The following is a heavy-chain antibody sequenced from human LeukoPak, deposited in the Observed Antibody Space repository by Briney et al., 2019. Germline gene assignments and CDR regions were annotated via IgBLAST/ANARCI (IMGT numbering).Heavy chain of an antibody. J-gene: IGHJ4*02. CDR3: ARGPWYYGSGSFLNY. CDR1: GGSFSGYY. D-gene: IGHD3-10*01. V-gene: IGHV4-34*01. Sequence: SETLSLTCAVYGGSFSGYYWSWIRQPPGKGLEWIGEINHSGSTNYNPSLKSRVTIPVDTSKNQLSLKLSSVTAADTAVYYCARGPWYYGSGSFLNYWGQGTLVTVSS. CDR2: INHSGST.